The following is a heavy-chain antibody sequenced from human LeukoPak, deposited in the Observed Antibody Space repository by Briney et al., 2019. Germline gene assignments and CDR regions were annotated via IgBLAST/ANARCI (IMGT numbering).Heavy chain of an antibody. Sequence: GGSLRLSCAASGFTFSSYAMSWVRQAPGKGLEWVSSISSSSSCIYYADSVKGRFTISRDNAKNSLYLQMNSLRAEDTAVYYCASGYGDYGRDYWGQGTLVTVSS. J-gene: IGHJ4*02. D-gene: IGHD4-17*01. CDR2: ISSSSSCI. CDR3: ASGYGDYGRDY. CDR1: GFTFSSYA. V-gene: IGHV3-21*01.